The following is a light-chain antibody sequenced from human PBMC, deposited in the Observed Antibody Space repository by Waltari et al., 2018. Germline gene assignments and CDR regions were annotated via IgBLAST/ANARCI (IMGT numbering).Light chain of an antibody. CDR3: SSYTSSSTSYV. V-gene: IGLV2-14*03. CDR2: DVS. Sequence: QSALTQPASVSGSPGPSITISCTGTSSDVGGYNYVSWYQQHPGMAPKLMIFDVSNRPSGVSNRFSGSKSGNTASLTISGLQAEDEADYYCSSYTSSSTSYVFGTGTKVTVL. J-gene: IGLJ1*01. CDR1: SSDVGGYNY.